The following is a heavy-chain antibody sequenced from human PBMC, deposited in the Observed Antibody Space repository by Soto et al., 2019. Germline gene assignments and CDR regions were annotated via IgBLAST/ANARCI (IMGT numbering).Heavy chain of an antibody. CDR3: TRYYDESSGYYVY. Sequence: SLRRSCTDSGVTLGSYAVSWLRLAPVKGLEGVGVIRSEANGGTKDYAASLKGRITISRDDSKSIADMKINSLQTEDTAVYYCTRYYDESSGYYVYWGQGALVTVSS. D-gene: IGHD3-22*01. CDR1: GVTLGSYA. V-gene: IGHV3-49*03. CDR2: IRSEANGGTK. J-gene: IGHJ4*02.